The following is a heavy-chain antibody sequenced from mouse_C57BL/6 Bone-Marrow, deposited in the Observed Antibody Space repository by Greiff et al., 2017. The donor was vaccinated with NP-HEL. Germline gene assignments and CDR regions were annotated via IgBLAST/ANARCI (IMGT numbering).Heavy chain of an antibody. V-gene: IGHV1-64*01. CDR3: ARRGDYYAMDY. CDR1: GYTFTSYW. J-gene: IGHJ4*01. CDR2: IHPNSGST. Sequence: QVQLQQPGAELVKPGASVKLSCKASGYTFTSYWMHWVKQRPGQGLEWIGMIHPNSGSTNYNEKFKSKATLTVDKSSSTAYMQRSSLTSEDSAVYYCARRGDYYAMDYWGQGTSVTVSS.